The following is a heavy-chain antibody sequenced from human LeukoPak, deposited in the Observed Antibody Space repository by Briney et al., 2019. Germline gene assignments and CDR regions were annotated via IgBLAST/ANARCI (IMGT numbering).Heavy chain of an antibody. J-gene: IGHJ4*02. CDR2: ISSSSSYI. CDR3: ARDDRRGGSNGFGY. CDR1: GFTFSSYS. V-gene: IGHV3-21*01. D-gene: IGHD2-15*01. Sequence: GGSLRLSCAASGFTFSSYSMNWVRQAPGKGLEWVSSISSSSSYIYYADSVKGRFTISRDNAKNSLYLQMNSLRAEDTAVYYCARDDRRGGSNGFGYWGQGTLVTVSS.